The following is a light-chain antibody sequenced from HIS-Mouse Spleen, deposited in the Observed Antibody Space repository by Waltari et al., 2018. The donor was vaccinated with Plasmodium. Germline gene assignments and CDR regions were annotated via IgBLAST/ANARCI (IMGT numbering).Light chain of an antibody. CDR3: QAWDSSTVV. V-gene: IGLV3-1*01. J-gene: IGLJ2*01. Sequence: SYELTQPPSVSVSPGQTASITCSGDKLGDKYACWYQQKPGQSPVLVIYQDSKRPSGIPVRFSVSNSGNTATLPISGTQAMDEADYYCQAWDSSTVVFGGGTKLTVL. CDR1: KLGDKY. CDR2: QDS.